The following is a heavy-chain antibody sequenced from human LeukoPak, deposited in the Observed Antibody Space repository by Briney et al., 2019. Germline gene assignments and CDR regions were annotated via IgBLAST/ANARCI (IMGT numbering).Heavy chain of an antibody. CDR1: GFTFSSYW. J-gene: IGHJ6*02. Sequence: GGSLRLSCAASGFTFSSYWMGWVRQAPGKGLEWVANIKQDGSEKYYVDSVKGRFTISRDNAKNSLYLQMNSLRAEDTAVYYCARDTQTYSSGWYKSYYYYGMDVWGQGTTVTVSS. V-gene: IGHV3-7*01. D-gene: IGHD6-19*01. CDR2: IKQDGSEK. CDR3: ARDTQTYSSGWYKSYYYYGMDV.